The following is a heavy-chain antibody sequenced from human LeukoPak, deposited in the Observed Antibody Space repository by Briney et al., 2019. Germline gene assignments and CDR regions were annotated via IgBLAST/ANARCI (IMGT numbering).Heavy chain of an antibody. V-gene: IGHV4-39*07. CDR1: SGSISTSNYY. D-gene: IGHD3-22*01. Sequence: SETLSLTCTVSSGSISTSNYYWGWVRQPPGKALEWIGNIFYSGSTYYSPSLKSRVTISLDTSRNQFSLKLSSVTAADTAVYYCARDTYYYDSSGYYYFDYWGQGTLVTVSS. CDR3: ARDTYYYDSSGYYYFDY. CDR2: IFYSGST. J-gene: IGHJ4*02.